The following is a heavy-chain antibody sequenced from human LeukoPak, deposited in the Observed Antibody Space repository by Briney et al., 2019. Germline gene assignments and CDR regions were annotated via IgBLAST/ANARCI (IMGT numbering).Heavy chain of an antibody. CDR1: GGTFSSYA. D-gene: IGHD5-24*01. CDR2: IIPIFGTA. Sequence: GASVKVSCKASGGTFSSYAISWVRQAPGQGLEWMGGIIPIFGTANYAQKFQGRVTITADESTSTAYMELSSLRSEDTAVYYCARRSAGWLQLGGGWEFDYWGQGTLVTVSS. J-gene: IGHJ4*02. CDR3: ARRSAGWLQLGGGWEFDY. V-gene: IGHV1-69*13.